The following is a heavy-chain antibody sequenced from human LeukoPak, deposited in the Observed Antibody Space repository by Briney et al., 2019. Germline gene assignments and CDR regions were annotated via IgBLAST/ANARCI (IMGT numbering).Heavy chain of an antibody. CDR3: ARETIPSSSSYFDY. V-gene: IGHV1-69*04. Sequence: SVKVSCKASGGTFSSYTISWVRQAPGQGLEWMGRIIPILGIANHAQKFQGRVTITADKSTSAAYMELSSLRSEDTAVYYCARETIPSSSSYFDYWGQGTLVTVSS. D-gene: IGHD6-13*01. J-gene: IGHJ4*02. CDR1: GGTFSSYT. CDR2: IIPILGIA.